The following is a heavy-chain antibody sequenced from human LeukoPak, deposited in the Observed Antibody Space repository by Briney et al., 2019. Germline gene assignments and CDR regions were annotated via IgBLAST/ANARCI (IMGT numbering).Heavy chain of an antibody. V-gene: IGHV3-30*04. CDR2: ISYDGSIN. CDR1: GFTFSSYA. J-gene: IGHJ4*02. Sequence: GGSLRLSRAASGFTFSSYAMHWVRQAPGKGLEWVALISYDGSINDYADSVKGRFTISRDNAKNTLYLQMNSLRADDTAMYYCAGGSYSSSWKTFDYWGQGTLVTVSS. CDR3: AGGSYSSSWKTFDY. D-gene: IGHD6-13*01.